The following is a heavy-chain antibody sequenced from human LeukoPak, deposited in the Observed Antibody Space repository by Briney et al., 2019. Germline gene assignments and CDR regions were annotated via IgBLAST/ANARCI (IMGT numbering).Heavy chain of an antibody. CDR2: LAHSGST. CDR3: ARWALKTESCYYDY. J-gene: IGHJ4*02. Sequence: SETMTLTCAVSGGSISSGGYSWSWIRQPPGKGLEWIGYLAHSGSTYYNPSLKSRVTISVDRSKNQFSLKLSSVTAADTAVYYCARWALKTESCYYDYWGQGTLVTLSS. D-gene: IGHD3-22*01. CDR1: GGSISSGGYS. V-gene: IGHV4-30-2*01.